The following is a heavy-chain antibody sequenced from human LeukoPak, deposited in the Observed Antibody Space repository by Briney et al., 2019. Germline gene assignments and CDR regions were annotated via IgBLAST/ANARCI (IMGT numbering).Heavy chain of an antibody. J-gene: IGHJ4*02. CDR1: GGSISSYY. Sequence: SETLSLTCTVSGGSISSYYWSWIRQPPGKGLEWIGSIYHSGSTYYNPSLKSRVTISVDTSKNQFSLKLSSVTAADTAVYYCARGYYGSGSYPFDYWGQGTLVTVSS. CDR2: IYHSGST. CDR3: ARGYYGSGSYPFDY. V-gene: IGHV4-38-2*02. D-gene: IGHD3-10*01.